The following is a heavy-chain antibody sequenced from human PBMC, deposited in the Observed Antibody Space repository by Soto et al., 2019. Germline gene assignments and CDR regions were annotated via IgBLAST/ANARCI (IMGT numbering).Heavy chain of an antibody. CDR1: DNSITTGSYY. Sequence: SETLSLTCTVSDNSITTGSYYWSWIRQHPVKGLEYIGHIYYSVSTFYNPSLKSRVSMSVSETQFSLNLRSVSAADTAVYYCAKECGGACYGCQLLVVWGQGTTVTV. V-gene: IGHV4-31*03. J-gene: IGHJ6*02. CDR3: AKECGGACYGCQLLVV. CDR2: IYYSVST. D-gene: IGHD2-21*02.